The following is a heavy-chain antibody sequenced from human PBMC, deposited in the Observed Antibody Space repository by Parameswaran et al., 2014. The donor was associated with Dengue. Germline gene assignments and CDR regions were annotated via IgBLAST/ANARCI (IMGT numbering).Heavy chain of an antibody. CDR2: LYISGST. CDR3: ARESWDYYDSSGYYTFDY. V-gene: IGHV4-4*07. J-gene: IGHJ4*02. D-gene: IGHD3-22*01. Sequence: EWIGRLYISGSTHYNPSLKSRVTMSVDTSKNQFSLKLSSVTAADTAVYYCARESWDYYDSSGYYTFDYWGQGTLVTVSS.